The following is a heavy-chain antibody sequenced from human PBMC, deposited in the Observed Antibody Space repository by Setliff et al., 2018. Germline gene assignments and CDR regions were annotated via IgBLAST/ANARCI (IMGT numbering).Heavy chain of an antibody. Sequence: SETLSLTCAVYGGSFSTYYWIWIRQPPGKGLEWIGEINHSGSTNYNPSLKSRVTISIDKPNKQFSLELRSLTAADTAVYYCARVAGGDWKKRGMDVWGQGTTVTVSS. D-gene: IGHD1-1*01. CDR3: ARVAGGDWKKRGMDV. J-gene: IGHJ6*02. V-gene: IGHV4-34*01. CDR1: GGSFSTYY. CDR2: INHSGST.